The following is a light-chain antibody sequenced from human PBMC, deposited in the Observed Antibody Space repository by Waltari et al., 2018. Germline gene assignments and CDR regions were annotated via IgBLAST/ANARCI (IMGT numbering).Light chain of an antibody. CDR1: QSISSTY. Sequence: EIVLTQSPGTLSLSPGERATLSCRASQSISSTYLAWYQQKPGQAPRLLLYGASSRATGIPDRFSGSGSATDFTLTISRLEPEDFAVYYCQQYGSSPFTFGGGTKVEIK. CDR3: QQYGSSPFT. V-gene: IGKV3-20*01. CDR2: GAS. J-gene: IGKJ4*01.